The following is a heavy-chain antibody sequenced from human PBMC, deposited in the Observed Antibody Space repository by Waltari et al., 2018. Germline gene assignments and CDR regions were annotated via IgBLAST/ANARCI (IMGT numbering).Heavy chain of an antibody. CDR2: ISGSGGST. Sequence: EVQLLESGGGLVQPGGSLRLSCAASGFTFSSYAMSWVRQAPGKGLEWVSAISGSGGSTYYADSVKGRFTISRDNSKNTLYLQMNSLRAEDTALYYCARDGLTVGYGSWFDPWGQGTLVTVSS. CDR1: GFTFSSYA. D-gene: IGHD4-17*01. V-gene: IGHV3-23*01. J-gene: IGHJ5*02. CDR3: ARDGLTVGYGSWFDP.